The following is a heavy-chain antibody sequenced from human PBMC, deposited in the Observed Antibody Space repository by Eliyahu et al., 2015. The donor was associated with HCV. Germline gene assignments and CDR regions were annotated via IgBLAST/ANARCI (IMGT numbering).Heavy chain of an antibody. Sequence: QVQLQESGPGLVKPSETLSLTCTVSGGSISXYYWSWIRQPPGKGLEWFGYIYSRGSTNYNPSLKSRVTISVDTSKNQFSLKLTPVTAADTAVYYCARWEVTKGTYYYGMDVWGQGTTVTVSS. J-gene: IGHJ6*02. D-gene: IGHD1-26*01. CDR3: ARWEVTKGTYYYGMDV. CDR1: GGSISXYY. CDR2: IYSRGST. V-gene: IGHV4-59*01.